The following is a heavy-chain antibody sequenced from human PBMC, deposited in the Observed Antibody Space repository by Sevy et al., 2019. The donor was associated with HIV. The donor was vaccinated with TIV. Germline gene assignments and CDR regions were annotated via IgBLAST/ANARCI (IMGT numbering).Heavy chain of an antibody. J-gene: IGHJ4*02. V-gene: IGHV3-23*01. CDR1: GFTFSSFA. Sequence: GGSLRLSCAASGFTFSSFAMGWVRQAPGKGLDWISVICGTGDYTYYADSVKGRFTISRDNSKNTLFLQMNSLRAEDTAIFYCAKKMGGVSGMAFLVDYWGQGTLVTVSS. CDR2: ICGTGDYT. CDR3: AKKMGGVSGMAFLVDY. D-gene: IGHD5-18*01.